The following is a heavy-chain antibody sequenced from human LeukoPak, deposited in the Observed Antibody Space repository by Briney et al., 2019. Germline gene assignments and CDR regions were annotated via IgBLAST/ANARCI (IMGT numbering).Heavy chain of an antibody. V-gene: IGHV1-46*01. CDR1: GHTFTTYY. CDR3: AKETPNTGWFDP. CDR2: INPSGDGT. Sequence: GASVNVSFKASGHTFTTYYVHLVRQAPGQGLEWMGVINPSGDGTNYPQRFQGRVTLTRDTSTSTVYMELSSLRSEDTAIYYCAKETPNTGWFDPWGQGTLVTVSS. J-gene: IGHJ5*02. D-gene: IGHD1-14*01.